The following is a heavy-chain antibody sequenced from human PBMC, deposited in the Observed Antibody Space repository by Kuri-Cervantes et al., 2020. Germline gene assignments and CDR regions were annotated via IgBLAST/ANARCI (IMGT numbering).Heavy chain of an antibody. V-gene: IGHV3-48*04. CDR2: ISSSGSTI. D-gene: IGHD6-6*01. Sequence: GGSLRLSCAASGFTFSSYSMNWVRQAPGKGLEWVSYISSSGSTIYYADSVKGRFTISRDNAKNSLYLQMNSLRAEDTAVYYCARGSSSFWYYYYMDVWCKGTTVTVSS. J-gene: IGHJ6*03. CDR3: ARGSSSFWYYYYMDV. CDR1: GFTFSSYS.